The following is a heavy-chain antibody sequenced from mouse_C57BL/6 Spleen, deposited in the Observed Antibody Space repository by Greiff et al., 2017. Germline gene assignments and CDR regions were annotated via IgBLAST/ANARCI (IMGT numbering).Heavy chain of an antibody. V-gene: IGHV1-7*01. CDR3: AREDSNSYFDV. CDR1: GYTFTSYW. J-gene: IGHJ1*03. Sequence: VQLQQSGAELAKPGASVKLSCKASGYTFTSYWMHWVKQRPGQGLEWIGYINPSSGYTKYNQKFKDKATLTADKSSSTAYMQLSSLTYEDAAVYYCAREDSNSYFDVGGTGTTVTVSS. D-gene: IGHD2-5*01. CDR2: INPSSGYT.